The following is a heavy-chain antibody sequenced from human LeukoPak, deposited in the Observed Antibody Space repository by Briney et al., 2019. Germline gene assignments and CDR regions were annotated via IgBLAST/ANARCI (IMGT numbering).Heavy chain of an antibody. V-gene: IGHV5-51*01. CDR2: IYPGDSDS. D-gene: IGHD4-17*01. J-gene: IGHJ4*02. CDR1: GYSFTSYW. Sequence: GESLKIACKGSGYSFTSYWIGWVRQMPGKGLEWMGIIYPGDSDSRYRPSFEGQVTISVDKSINTAYLQWSSLKASDTGMYYCAGHKAGDYWAYWGQGTLVTVSS. CDR3: AGHKAGDYWAY.